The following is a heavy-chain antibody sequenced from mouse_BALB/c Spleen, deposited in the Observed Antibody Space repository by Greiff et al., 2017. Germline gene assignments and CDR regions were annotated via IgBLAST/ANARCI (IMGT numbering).Heavy chain of an antibody. Sequence: EVQRVESGGGLVQPGGSRKLSCAASGFTFSSFGMHWVRQAPEKGLEWVAYISSGSSTIYYADTVKGRFTISRDNPKNTLFLQMTSLRSEDTAMYYCARGSSYGALDYWGQGTTLTVSS. CDR2: ISSGSSTI. D-gene: IGHD1-1*01. J-gene: IGHJ2*01. CDR3: ARGSSYGALDY. V-gene: IGHV5-17*02. CDR1: GFTFSSFG.